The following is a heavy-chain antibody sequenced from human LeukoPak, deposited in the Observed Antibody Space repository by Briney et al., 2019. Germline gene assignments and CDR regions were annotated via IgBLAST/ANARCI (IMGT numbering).Heavy chain of an antibody. CDR3: AKALGGARIQLWFLNY. J-gene: IGHJ4*02. Sequence: GGSLRLSCAASGFTFSSYAMNWVRQAPGKGLEWVSAISGSGGCIYYADSVKGRFTISRDNSKNTLYLQMNSLRAEDTAVYYCAKALGGARIQLWFLNYWGQGTLVTVSS. CDR1: GFTFSSYA. CDR2: ISGSGGCI. D-gene: IGHD5-18*01. V-gene: IGHV3-23*01.